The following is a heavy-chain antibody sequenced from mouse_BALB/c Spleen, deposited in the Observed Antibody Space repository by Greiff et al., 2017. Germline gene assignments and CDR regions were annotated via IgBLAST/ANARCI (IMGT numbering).Heavy chain of an antibody. CDR3: ARLRVYYDYDWYFDV. CDR1: GFAFSSYD. D-gene: IGHD2-4*01. V-gene: IGHV5-12-1*01. CDR2: ISSGGGST. Sequence: EVQLQESGGGLVKPGGSLKLSCAASGFAFSSYDMSWVRQTPEKRLEWVAYISSGGGSTYYPDTVKGRFTISRDNAKNTLYLQMSSLKSEDTAMYYCARLRVYYDYDWYFDVWGAGTTVTVSS. J-gene: IGHJ1*01.